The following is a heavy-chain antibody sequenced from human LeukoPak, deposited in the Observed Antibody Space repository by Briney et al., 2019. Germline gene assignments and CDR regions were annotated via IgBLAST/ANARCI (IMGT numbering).Heavy chain of an antibody. V-gene: IGHV5-51*01. CDR2: IYPGDSDT. CDR3: ARRQREWLNRPLDY. D-gene: IGHD6-19*01. J-gene: IGHJ4*02. Sequence: KRGESLKISCKGSGYSFSTYWIAWVRPMPGKGLEWMGIIYPGDSDTRYSPSFQGQVTISADKSISTAYLQWSSLKASDSAIYYCARRQREWLNRPLDYWGQGTLVTVSS. CDR1: GYSFSTYW.